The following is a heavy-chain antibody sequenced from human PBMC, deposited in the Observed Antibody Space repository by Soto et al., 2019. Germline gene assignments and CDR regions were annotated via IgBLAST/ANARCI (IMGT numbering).Heavy chain of an antibody. CDR2: SIPLFNVA. CDR1: GGTFSNFA. Sequence: QVQLVQSGPEVKKPGSSVKVSCEASGGTFSNFAVNWVRQAPGQGLEWVGGSIPLFNVAKYAQKFEGRVTIVADDSTSTAYMDLSSLRSDATAVYYYAASASDVLGYDYKDTEGLDIWGQGTMVTVSS. D-gene: IGHD4-4*01. CDR3: AASASDVLGYDYKDTEGLDI. J-gene: IGHJ3*02. V-gene: IGHV1-69*01.